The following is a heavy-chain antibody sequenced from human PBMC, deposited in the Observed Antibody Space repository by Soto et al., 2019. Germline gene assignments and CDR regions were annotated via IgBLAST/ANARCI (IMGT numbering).Heavy chain of an antibody. CDR3: ARGPRNFEY. V-gene: IGHV3-48*02. CDR1: GFTFSSYS. Sequence: LRLSCAARGFTFSSYSMSWVRQAPGKGPEWVSYVSGNSGAIYYADSVKGRFTISRDNTRNSLYLQMNSLRDEDTAVYYCARGPRNFEYWGQGTLVTVSS. CDR2: VSGNSGAI. J-gene: IGHJ4*02.